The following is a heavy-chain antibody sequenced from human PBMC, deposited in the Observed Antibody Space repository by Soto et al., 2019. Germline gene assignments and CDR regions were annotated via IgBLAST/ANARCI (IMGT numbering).Heavy chain of an antibody. Sequence: GGSLRLSCAASGFTFSSYGMHWVRQAPGKGLEWVAVIWYDGSNKYYADSVKGRFTISRDNSKNTLYLQMNSLRAEDTAVYYCARDIIAIYGMDVWGQGTRVTVSS. CDR3: ARDIIAIYGMDV. CDR1: GFTFSSYG. CDR2: IWYDGSNK. D-gene: IGHD6-13*01. V-gene: IGHV3-33*01. J-gene: IGHJ6*02.